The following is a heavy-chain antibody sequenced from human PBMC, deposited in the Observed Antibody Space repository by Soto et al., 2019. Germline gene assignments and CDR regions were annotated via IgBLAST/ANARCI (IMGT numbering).Heavy chain of an antibody. J-gene: IGHJ4*02. Sequence: EVQLVESGGGLVKPGGSLRLSCAASGFTFSNAWMNWVRQAPGKGLEWVGRIKSKTDGGTTDYAASVKGRFTISRDDSKNTLYLQMNSLKTEDTAVYYCTTDSPPFVGALGYWGQGTLVTVSS. CDR1: GFTFSNAW. CDR3: TTDSPPFVGALGY. V-gene: IGHV3-15*07. D-gene: IGHD3-16*01. CDR2: IKSKTDGGTT.